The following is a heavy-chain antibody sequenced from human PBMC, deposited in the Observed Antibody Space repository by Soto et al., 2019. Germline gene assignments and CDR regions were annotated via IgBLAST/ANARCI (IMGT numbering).Heavy chain of an antibody. J-gene: IGHJ4*02. CDR1: GFTFSSYA. CDR2: ISGSGGST. D-gene: IGHD1-26*01. V-gene: IGHV3-23*01. CDR3: AKGYSGSYYGVSDY. Sequence: GGSLRLSCAASGFTFSSYAMSWVRQAPGEGLEWVSTISGSGGSTYYADSVKGRFTISRDNSKNTLYLQLNSLRAEDTAIYYCAKGYSGSYYGVSDYWGQGTLVTVSS.